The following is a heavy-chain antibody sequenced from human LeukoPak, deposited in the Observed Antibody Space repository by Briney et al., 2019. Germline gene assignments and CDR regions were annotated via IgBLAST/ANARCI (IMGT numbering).Heavy chain of an antibody. Sequence: PGGSLRLSCAASGFTFDDYAMHWVRQAPGEGLEWVSGISDSGVNTYYADSVKGRFTISRDNSKNTLYLQMDSLRAEDTAVYYCAKEHCSSDPCYVDYWGQGSLVTVSS. D-gene: IGHD2-2*01. CDR2: ISDSGVNT. V-gene: IGHV3-23*01. CDR3: AKEHCSSDPCYVDY. J-gene: IGHJ4*02. CDR1: GFTFDDYA.